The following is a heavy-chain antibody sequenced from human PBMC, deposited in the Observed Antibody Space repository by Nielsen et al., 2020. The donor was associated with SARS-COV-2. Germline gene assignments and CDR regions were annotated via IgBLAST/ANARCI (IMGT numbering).Heavy chain of an antibody. D-gene: IGHD1-14*01. Sequence: GESLKISCPVSGFTFGTYTISWVRQPPGKGLQWVAGILGSGAATFYADSVKGRFTVSRDNYMNTVYLEMSRLRSEETALYFCAKDRIPDGLWEIDYWGQGTRVTVSS. J-gene: IGHJ4*02. CDR2: ILGSGAAT. CDR3: AKDRIPDGLWEIDY. CDR1: GFTFGTYT. V-gene: IGHV3-23*01.